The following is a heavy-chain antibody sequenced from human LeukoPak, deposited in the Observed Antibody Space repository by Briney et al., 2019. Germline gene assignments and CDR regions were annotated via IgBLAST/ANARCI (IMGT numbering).Heavy chain of an antibody. CDR1: GFTFAGFG. CDR2: ISSRGSTI. V-gene: IGHV3-48*03. D-gene: IGHD3-10*01. Sequence: GGSLRLSCAASGFTFAGFGMSWVRQAPGKGLEWVSYISSRGSTIYYADSVRGRFTISRDSAKNSLYLQMNSLRAEDTAVYYCARDLQGSLRGIDYWGQGTLVTVSS. J-gene: IGHJ4*02. CDR3: ARDLQGSLRGIDY.